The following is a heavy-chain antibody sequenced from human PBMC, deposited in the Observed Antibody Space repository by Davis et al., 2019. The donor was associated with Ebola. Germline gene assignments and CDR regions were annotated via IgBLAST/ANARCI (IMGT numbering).Heavy chain of an antibody. Sequence: GESLKISCAASGFTFSSYWISWVRQAPGKGLEWVANIRQDGSEKYYVDSVKGRFTISRDNAKNSLYLQMNSLRVEDTAVYFCARGGAVAPDWGPGTLVTVSS. D-gene: IGHD4-23*01. CDR1: GFTFSSYW. CDR2: IRQDGSEK. CDR3: ARGGAVAPD. J-gene: IGHJ4*02. V-gene: IGHV3-7*01.